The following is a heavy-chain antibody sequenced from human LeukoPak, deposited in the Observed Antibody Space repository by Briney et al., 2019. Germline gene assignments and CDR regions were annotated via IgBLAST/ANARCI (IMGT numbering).Heavy chain of an antibody. J-gene: IGHJ4*02. CDR3: AKNSGYSWQYFFDY. V-gene: IGHV3-7*03. CDR1: GFTFSSYW. Sequence: GGSLRLSCAASGFTFSSYWMSWVRQAPGKGLEWVANIKQDGSEKYYVDSVKGRFTISRDNSKNTLYLQMNSLRAEDAAVYFCAKNSGYSWQYFFDYWGQGTLVTVSS. CDR2: IKQDGSEK. D-gene: IGHD6-25*01.